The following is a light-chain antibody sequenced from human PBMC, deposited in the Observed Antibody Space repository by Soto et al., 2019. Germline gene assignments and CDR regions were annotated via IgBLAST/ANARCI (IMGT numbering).Light chain of an antibody. CDR3: QQSPGT. Sequence: PGERATLSCRASENVYNYLAWYQQIPGQPTRLLIYAASSRATGIPDRFSGSGSGTDFTLTISRLDPGDFAVYYCQQSPGTFGQGTKVDIK. V-gene: IGKV3-20*01. J-gene: IGKJ1*01. CDR1: ENVYNY. CDR2: AAS.